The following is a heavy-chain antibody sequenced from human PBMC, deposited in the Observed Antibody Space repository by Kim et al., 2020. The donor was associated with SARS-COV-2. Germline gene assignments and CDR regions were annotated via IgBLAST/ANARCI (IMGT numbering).Heavy chain of an antibody. V-gene: IGHV3-23*01. Sequence: KGRFTISRDNSKNTLYLQMNSRRAEDTAVYYCAKDLGARAVVPAAAHFDYWGQGTLVTVSS. D-gene: IGHD2-2*01. CDR3: AKDLGARAVVPAAAHFDY. J-gene: IGHJ4*02.